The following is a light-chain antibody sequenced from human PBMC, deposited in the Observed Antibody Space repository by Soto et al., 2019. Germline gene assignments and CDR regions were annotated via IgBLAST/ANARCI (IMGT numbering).Light chain of an antibody. CDR1: QSVSGTY. CDR3: QQYDISPWT. V-gene: IGKV3-20*01. CDR2: GAS. Sequence: EIVLTQSPGTLSLSPGERATLSCRASQSVSGTYLAWYQQKPGQAPRLLIYGASSRATGIPDRFGGSGSGTDFTLSIIRLEPEDFAVYYCQQYDISPWTFGQGTKVDIK. J-gene: IGKJ1*01.